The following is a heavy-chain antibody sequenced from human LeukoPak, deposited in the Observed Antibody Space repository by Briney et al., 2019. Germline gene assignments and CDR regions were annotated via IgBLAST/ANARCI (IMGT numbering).Heavy chain of an antibody. CDR3: ARASPSGYDY. Sequence: GGSLRLSCVASGFTFSRYWMSWVRQAPGKGLEWVANIKEDGSQTYYVDSVKGRFTISRDNSKNSVYLQMNSLRDEDAAVYHCARASPSGYDYWGQGTLVTVSS. J-gene: IGHJ4*02. D-gene: IGHD3-22*01. V-gene: IGHV3-7*02. CDR1: GFTFSRYW. CDR2: IKEDGSQT.